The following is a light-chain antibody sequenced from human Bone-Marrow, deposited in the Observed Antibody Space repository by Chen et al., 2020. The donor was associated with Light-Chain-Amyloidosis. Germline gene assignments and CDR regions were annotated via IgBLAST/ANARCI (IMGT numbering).Light chain of an antibody. CDR2: GSS. J-gene: IGKJ4*01. V-gene: IGKV3-20*01. CDR1: QTISSNY. CDR3: QQYGTSPLT. Sequence: EIVLSQSPGTLSLFPGEGANLSCRASQTISSNYLTWYQQKFGQAPRLLIYGSSSRATGSPDRFTGSESGTDFTLTIHRLEPEDFAMYYCQQYGTSPLTFGGGTKVEIK.